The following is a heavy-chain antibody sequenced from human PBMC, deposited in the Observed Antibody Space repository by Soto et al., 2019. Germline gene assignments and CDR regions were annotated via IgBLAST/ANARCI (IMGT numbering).Heavy chain of an antibody. V-gene: IGHV1-18*01. CDR3: ARDLGIVVVPAAYNWFDP. D-gene: IGHD2-2*03. CDR1: GYTFTSYG. J-gene: IGHJ5*02. CDR2: ISAYNGNT. Sequence: ASVKVSCKASGYTFTSYGSSWVRQAPGQGLEWMGWISAYNGNTNYAQKLQGRVTMTTDTSTSTAYMELRSLRSDDTAVYYCARDLGIVVVPAAYNWFDPWGQGTLVTVSS.